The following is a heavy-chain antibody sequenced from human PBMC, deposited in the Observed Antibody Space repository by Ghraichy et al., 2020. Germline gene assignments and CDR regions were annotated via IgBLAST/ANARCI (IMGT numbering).Heavy chain of an antibody. J-gene: IGHJ4*02. CDR3: ARGGDLYCTTSSCRPLDY. V-gene: IGHV3-7*01. CDR2: IQQDGSGK. D-gene: IGHD2-15*01. CDR1: DFNFIKFW. Sequence: GGSLRLSCAASDFNFIKFWMSWVRQAPGKGLEWVASIQQDGSGKQYVDSVKGRFTISRDNTKNSVYLQMNSLRDEDTAVYYCARGGDLYCTTSSCRPLDYWGRGTLVTVSS.